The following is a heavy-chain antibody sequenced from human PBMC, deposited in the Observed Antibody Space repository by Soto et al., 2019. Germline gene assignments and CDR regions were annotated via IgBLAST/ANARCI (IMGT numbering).Heavy chain of an antibody. J-gene: IGHJ6*02. CDR3: ARDIMRTNYYYYVMDV. D-gene: IGHD2-8*01. Sequence: SVKVSCKASGGTFSSYTISWVRQAPGEGLEWMGRIIPILGITNYAQKFQGRVTITADKSTSTAYMELSSLRSEDTAVYYCARDIMRTNYYYYVMDVWGQGTTVTVSS. V-gene: IGHV1-69*04. CDR1: GGTFSSYT. CDR2: IIPILGIT.